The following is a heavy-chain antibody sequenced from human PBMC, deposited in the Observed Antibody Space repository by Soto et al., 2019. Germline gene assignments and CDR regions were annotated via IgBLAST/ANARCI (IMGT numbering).Heavy chain of an antibody. Sequence: QVQLVQSGAEVKKPGASVKVSCKASGITLSTYAIHWVRPAPGQGLEWMGWINAGNGNTRYSQKFQGRVTLTRDTSASTTYMDLSSLRAEDTAIYYCARAISGYVTWGQGTLVTVSS. J-gene: IGHJ4*02. D-gene: IGHD5-12*01. CDR3: ARAISGYVT. CDR1: GITLSTYA. CDR2: INAGNGNT. V-gene: IGHV1-3*01.